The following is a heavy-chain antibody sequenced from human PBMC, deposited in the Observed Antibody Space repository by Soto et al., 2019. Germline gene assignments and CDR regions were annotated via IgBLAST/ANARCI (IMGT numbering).Heavy chain of an antibody. CDR3: AKHEGYSYCTRFDY. V-gene: IGHV3-23*01. CDR2: ISGSGGST. CDR1: GFTFSSYA. D-gene: IGHD5-18*01. J-gene: IGHJ4*02. Sequence: EVQLLESGGGLVQPGGSLRLSCAASGFTFSSYAMSWVRQAPGKGLEWVSAISGSGGSTYYADSVKGRFTISRDNSKNTLYPQRNSLRAEDTAVYYCAKHEGYSYCTRFDYWGQGPLVTVSS.